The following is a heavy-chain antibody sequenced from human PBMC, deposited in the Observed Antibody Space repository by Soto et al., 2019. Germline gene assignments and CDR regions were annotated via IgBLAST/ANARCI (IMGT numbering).Heavy chain of an antibody. V-gene: IGHV3-9*01. J-gene: IGHJ4*02. Sequence: VELVESGGGLIQPGRSLRLSCAASGFTFDEFSMHWVRQVPGKGPEWVPGISWNNHVIGYAGSVKGRFTISRDNAKNSLFLQMNGLRSEDTALYYCAKDDHCSGGGCYGGFDSWGQGVLVTVSP. CDR2: ISWNNHVI. D-gene: IGHD2-15*01. CDR3: AKDDHCSGGGCYGGFDS. CDR1: GFTFDEFS.